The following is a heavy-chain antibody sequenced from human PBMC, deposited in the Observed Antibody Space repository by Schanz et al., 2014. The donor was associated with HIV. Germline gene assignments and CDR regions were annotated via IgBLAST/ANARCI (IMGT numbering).Heavy chain of an antibody. CDR3: ARDGYNSMSRKDYYFDL. V-gene: IGHV3-21*01. D-gene: IGHD1-1*01. Sequence: EVQLVESGGGLERPGGSRTLSCAASGLTFIHPAFTFTMAWMAWVRQAPGKGLEWVSSISGRSNQIYYAHSMRDRFIVSRDNAQNSVFVQLNSLRAEDTAVYFCARDGYNSMSRKDYYFDLWGRGTLVTVSS. J-gene: IGHJ4*02. CDR2: ISGRSNQI. CDR1: GLTFIHPAFTFTMA.